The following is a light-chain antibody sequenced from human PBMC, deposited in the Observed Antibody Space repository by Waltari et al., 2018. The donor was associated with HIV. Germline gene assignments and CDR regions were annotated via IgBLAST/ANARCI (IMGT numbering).Light chain of an antibody. CDR2: KAS. CDR1: QSIMQW. J-gene: IGKJ1*01. CDR3: QQYNRTPWA. Sequence: DIQMTQSPSTLSAFIGDRVTITFRASQSIMQWLSWYQQKPGKAPKLLIYKASVLESGVPSRFSGSGSGTDFTLTISSLQPVDSATYYCQQYNRTPWAFGQGTKVEIK. V-gene: IGKV1-5*03.